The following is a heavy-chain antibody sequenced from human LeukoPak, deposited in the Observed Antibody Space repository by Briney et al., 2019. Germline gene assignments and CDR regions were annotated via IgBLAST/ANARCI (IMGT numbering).Heavy chain of an antibody. V-gene: IGHV3-23*01. J-gene: IGHJ4*02. CDR2: ISGSGAST. Sequence: GGSLRLSCAASGFTFSSYVMGWVRQAPGKGLEWVSGISGSGASTYYADPVRGRFTISRENSKDTLYLQMSSLRADDTAIYFCAKGSSSSSDYYFDYWGQGTLVTVSS. CDR3: AKGSSSSSDYYFDY. D-gene: IGHD6-19*01. CDR1: GFTFSSYV.